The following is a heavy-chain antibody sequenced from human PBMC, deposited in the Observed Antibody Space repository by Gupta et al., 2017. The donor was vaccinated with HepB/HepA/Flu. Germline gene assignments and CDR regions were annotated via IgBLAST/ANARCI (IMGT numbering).Heavy chain of an antibody. CDR2: INHSGST. Sequence: QVQLQQWGAGLLMPSETLSLTCAVYGGSFSGYYLSWIRQPPGKGLEWIGDINHSGSTNYNPSLKSRVTISVDTSKNQFSLKLSSVTAADTAVYYCARGVGFRYYDSSGPGRYYFDYWGQGTLVTVSS. V-gene: IGHV4-34*01. CDR3: ARGVGFRYYDSSGPGRYYFDY. CDR1: GGSFSGYY. J-gene: IGHJ4*02. D-gene: IGHD3-22*01.